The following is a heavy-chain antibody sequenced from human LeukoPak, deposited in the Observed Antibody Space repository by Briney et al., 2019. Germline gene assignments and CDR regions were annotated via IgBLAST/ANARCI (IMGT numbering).Heavy chain of an antibody. CDR2: ISSCSSYI. CDR3: ARGLLMARGVTRFDY. D-gene: IGHD3-10*01. V-gene: IGHV3-21*01. Sequence: GGSLRLSCAASGFTFSSYSMNWVRQAPGKGLEWVSSISSCSSYIYYADSVKGRFTISRDNAKNSLYLQMNSLRAEDTAVYYCARGLLMARGVTRFDYWGQGTPVTVSS. CDR1: GFTFSSYS. J-gene: IGHJ4*02.